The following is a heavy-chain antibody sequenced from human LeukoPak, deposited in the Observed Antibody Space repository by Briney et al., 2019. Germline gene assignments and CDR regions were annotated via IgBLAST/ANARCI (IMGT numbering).Heavy chain of an antibody. CDR3: ARRVCSSTSCYGPDY. V-gene: IGHV1-2*02. CDR1: GYTFTGYY. D-gene: IGHD2-2*01. CDR2: INPNSGGT. Sequence: AASVKVSCKASGYTFTGYYMHWVRQAPGRGLEWMGWINPNSGGTNYAQKFQGRVTMTRDTSISTAYMELSRLRSDDTAVYYCARRVCSSTSCYGPDYWGQGTLVTVSS. J-gene: IGHJ4*02.